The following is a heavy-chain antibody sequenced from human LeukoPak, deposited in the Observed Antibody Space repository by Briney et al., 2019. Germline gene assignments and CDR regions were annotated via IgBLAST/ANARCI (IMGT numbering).Heavy chain of an antibody. V-gene: IGHV4-59*01. CDR2: IYYSGST. J-gene: IGHJ4*02. D-gene: IGHD5-18*01. CDR1: GGSFSSYY. CDR3: ARDSRGTSYTATYDY. Sequence: SETLSLTCTVSGGSFSSYYWSWIRQPPGKGLAWIGHIYYSGSTNYNPSLKSRVTISVDTSKNQFSLKLSSVTAADTAVYYCARDSRGTSYTATYDYWGQGTLVTVSS.